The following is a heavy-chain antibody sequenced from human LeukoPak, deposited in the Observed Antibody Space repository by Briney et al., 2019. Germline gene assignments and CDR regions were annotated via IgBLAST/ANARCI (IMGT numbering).Heavy chain of an antibody. CDR3: ARPAGDFWSGYFFGY. CDR2: INYSGST. Sequence: PSETLSPTCTVSGGSISGSSYYWGWIRQPPGKGLEWIGSINYSGSTFYNPSLESRVPVSVDTSKNQFSLKLSSVTAADTAVYYCARPAGDFWSGYFFGYWGRGTLVSVSS. D-gene: IGHD3-3*01. V-gene: IGHV4-39*01. CDR1: GGSISGSSYY. J-gene: IGHJ4*02.